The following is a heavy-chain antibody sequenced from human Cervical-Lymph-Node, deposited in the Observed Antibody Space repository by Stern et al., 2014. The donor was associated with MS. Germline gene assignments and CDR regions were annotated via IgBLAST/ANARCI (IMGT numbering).Heavy chain of an antibody. Sequence: VQLVESGAEVQKPGSSVRVSCRASGGSFKNYAVSWVRQAPGQGLEWMGGIIPIVGTSAYAQKFQGRVTITADKSPSTVYMELTSLRYDDTAVYFCTRDDGGGFDYWGQGTPITVSS. V-gene: IGHV1-69*06. CDR1: GGSFKNYA. CDR3: TRDDGGGFDY. D-gene: IGHD3-16*01. CDR2: IIPIVGTS. J-gene: IGHJ4*02.